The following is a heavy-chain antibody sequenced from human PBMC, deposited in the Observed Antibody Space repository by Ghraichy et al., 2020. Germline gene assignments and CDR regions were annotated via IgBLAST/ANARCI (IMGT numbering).Heavy chain of an antibody. CDR2: IGGDGGDT. Sequence: GALRLSCVASGFTFDYYAMNWLRQVPGKGLEWVSLIGGDGGDTDYADSVKGRFTISRENSKNSLYLQMNSLRTEDTAFYYCAKEKIETSGWYWRAFDIWGQGTMVTVSS. V-gene: IGHV3-43*02. CDR3: AKEKIETSGWYWRAFDI. D-gene: IGHD6-19*01. CDR1: GFTFDYYA. J-gene: IGHJ3*02.